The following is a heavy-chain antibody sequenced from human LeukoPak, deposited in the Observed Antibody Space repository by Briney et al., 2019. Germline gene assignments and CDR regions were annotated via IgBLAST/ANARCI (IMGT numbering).Heavy chain of an antibody. J-gene: IGHJ4*02. CDR2: IPYDGSNK. CDR1: GFTFSTYA. V-gene: IGHV3-30*04. CDR3: AKELPPENY. Sequence: GRSLRLSCAASGFTFSTYAMHWVRQAPGKGLEWVAVIPYDGSNKYYADSVKGRFTISRENSKNRLYLQMNSLRAEDTAVYYCAKELPPENYWGQGTLVTVSS.